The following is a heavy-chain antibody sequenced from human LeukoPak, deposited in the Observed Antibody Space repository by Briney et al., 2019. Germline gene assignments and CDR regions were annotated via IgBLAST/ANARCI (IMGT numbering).Heavy chain of an antibody. CDR2: IYYSGNT. CDR3: ARGRSGFGGNSDS. J-gene: IGHJ4*02. Sequence: SETLSLTXNVSGGSMSSYYWNWIRQPPGKELEWIGYIYYSGNTNYNPSLQSRVTISVDTSKNQFSLKLSSVTAADTAVYYCARGRSGFGGNSDSWGQGTLVTVSS. V-gene: IGHV4-59*01. D-gene: IGHD4-23*01. CDR1: GGSMSSYY.